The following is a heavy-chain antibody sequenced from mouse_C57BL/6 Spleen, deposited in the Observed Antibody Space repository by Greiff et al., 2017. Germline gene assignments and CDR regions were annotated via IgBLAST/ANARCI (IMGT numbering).Heavy chain of an antibody. Sequence: VKLVESGPGLVQPSQSLSITCTVSGFSLTSYGVHWVRQSPGKGLEWLGVIWRGGSTDYNAAFISRLSISKDNSKSQVFFKMNSLQADDTAIYYCARRGAQATDYYAMDYWGQGTSVTVSS. CDR1: GFSLTSYG. J-gene: IGHJ4*01. V-gene: IGHV2-2*01. CDR2: IWRGGST. CDR3: ARRGAQATDYYAMDY. D-gene: IGHD3-2*02.